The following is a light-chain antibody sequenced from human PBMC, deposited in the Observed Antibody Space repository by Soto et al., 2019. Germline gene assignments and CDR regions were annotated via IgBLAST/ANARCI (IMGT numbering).Light chain of an antibody. V-gene: IGLV2-14*01. CDR1: SSDIGGYNF. Sequence: QSALTQPASVSGSPGQSITISCTGTSSDIGGYNFVSWYQQHPGKAPKLMIYDVSNRPSGVSNRFSGSKSGNTASLTISGLQAEDEADYYCSSYIGRTPPVVFGGGTKLTVL. CDR2: DVS. J-gene: IGLJ2*01. CDR3: SSYIGRTPPVV.